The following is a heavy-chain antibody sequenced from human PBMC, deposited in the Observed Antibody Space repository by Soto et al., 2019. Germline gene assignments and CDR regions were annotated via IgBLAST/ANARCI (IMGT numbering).Heavy chain of an antibody. CDR1: GFTFSSYG. D-gene: IGHD5-12*01. V-gene: IGHV3-33*01. CDR3: ARPLYSGYDYGAIHY. J-gene: IGHJ4*02. CDR2: IWYDGSNK. Sequence: GGSLRLSCAASGFTFSSYGMHWVRQAPGKGLEWVAVIWYDGSNKYYADSVKGRFTISRDNSKNTLYLQMNSLRAEDTAVYYCARPLYSGYDYGAIHYWGQGTLVTVSS.